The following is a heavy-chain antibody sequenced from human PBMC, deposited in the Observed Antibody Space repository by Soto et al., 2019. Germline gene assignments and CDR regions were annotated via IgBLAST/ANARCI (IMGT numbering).Heavy chain of an antibody. CDR2: ISYDGGKK. D-gene: IGHD3-3*01. Sequence: QVQLVESGGGVVQPGRSLRLACAASGFTLSSYAMHWVRQGPGKALEWVAVISYDGGKKYNADSVMGRFTVSRDNSKNTLFLQMNSLRPEDTAVFYCARAPGSFYYFDYWGQGTLVTVSS. V-gene: IGHV3-30-3*01. CDR1: GFTLSSYA. CDR3: ARAPGSFYYFDY. J-gene: IGHJ4*02.